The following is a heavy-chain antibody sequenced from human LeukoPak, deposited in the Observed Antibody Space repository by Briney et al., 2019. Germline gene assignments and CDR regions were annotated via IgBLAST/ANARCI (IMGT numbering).Heavy chain of an antibody. J-gene: IGHJ3*02. V-gene: IGHV4-4*07. CDR3: ARDRSIIAARFDAFDI. CDR1: GGSISSYY. Sequence: SETLSLTCTVSGGSISSYYLSWIRQPAGKGLEWIGRIYTSGSTNYNPSLKSRVTMSVDTSKNQFSLKLSSVTAADTAVYYCARDRSIIAARFDAFDIWGQGTMVTVSS. D-gene: IGHD6-6*01. CDR2: IYTSGST.